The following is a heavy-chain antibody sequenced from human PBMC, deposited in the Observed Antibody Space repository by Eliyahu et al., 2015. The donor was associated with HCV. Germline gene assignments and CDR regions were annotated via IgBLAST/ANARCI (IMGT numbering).Heavy chain of an antibody. J-gene: IGHJ4*02. CDR3: ARGPTWARSDY. V-gene: IGHV3-53*01. Sequence: EVQLVESGGGLIQPGGSLRLXXXASGFTVSSNXMGWVRQAPGKGLEWVSVIYSGGSTYYADSVKGRFTISRDNSKNTLYLQMNSLRAEDTAVYYCARGPTWARSDYWGQGTLVTVSS. CDR1: GFTVSSNX. CDR2: IYSGGST. D-gene: IGHD1-26*01.